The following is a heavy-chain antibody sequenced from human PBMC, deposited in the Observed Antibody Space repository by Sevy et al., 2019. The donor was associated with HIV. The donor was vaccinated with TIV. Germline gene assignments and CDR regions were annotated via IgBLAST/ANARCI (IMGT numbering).Heavy chain of an antibody. D-gene: IGHD2-2*01. CDR2: ISSSSSYI. CDR3: ARDPAKDIVVVPAAEFDY. V-gene: IGHV3-21*01. CDR1: GFTFSSYS. J-gene: IGHJ4*02. Sequence: GGSLRLSCAASGFTFSSYSMSWVRQAPGKGLEWVSSISSSSSYIYYADSVKGRFTISRDNAKNSLYLQMNSLRAEDTAVYYCARDPAKDIVVVPAAEFDYWGQGTLVTVSS.